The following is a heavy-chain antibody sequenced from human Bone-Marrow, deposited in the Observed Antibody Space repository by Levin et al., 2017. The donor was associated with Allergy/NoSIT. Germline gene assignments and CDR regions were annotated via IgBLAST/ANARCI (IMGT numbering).Heavy chain of an antibody. CDR2: INWNSGSI. V-gene: IGHV3-9*01. Sequence: PGGSLRLSCAASGFTFDDYAMHWVRQVPGKGLEWVSGINWNSGSIGYADSVRGRFTISRDNAKNSLYLQMNSLRTEDTALYYCAKDLEMATVNDAIEIWGQGTMVTVSS. CDR1: GFTFDDYA. CDR3: AKDLEMATVNDAIEI. J-gene: IGHJ3*02. D-gene: IGHD5-24*01.